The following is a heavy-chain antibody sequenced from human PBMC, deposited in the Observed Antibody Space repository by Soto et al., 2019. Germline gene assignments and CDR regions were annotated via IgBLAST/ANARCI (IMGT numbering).Heavy chain of an antibody. CDR2: ISAYNGNT. V-gene: IGHV1-18*01. CDR1: GYTFTSYG. Sequence: QVQLVQSGAEVKKPGASVNVSCKASGYTFTSYGISWVRQAPGQGLEWMGWISAYNGNTNYAQKLQGRVTMTTDTSTSTAYMELRSLRSDDTAVYYCARDQYCSSTSCYPEDAFDIWGQGTMVTVSS. J-gene: IGHJ3*02. D-gene: IGHD2-2*01. CDR3: ARDQYCSSTSCYPEDAFDI.